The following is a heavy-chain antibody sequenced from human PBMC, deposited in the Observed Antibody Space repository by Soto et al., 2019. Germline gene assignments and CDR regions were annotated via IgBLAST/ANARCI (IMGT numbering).Heavy chain of an antibody. CDR3: ARGPTTVTTSDAFDF. D-gene: IGHD4-17*01. J-gene: IGHJ3*01. CDR1: GYTFTSYG. CDR2: ISAYNGNT. V-gene: IGHV1-18*01. Sequence: ASVKVSCKASGYTFTSYGISWVRQAPGQGLEWMGWISAYNGNTNYAQKLQGRVTMTTDTSTSTAYMELRSLRSDDTAVYYCARGPTTVTTSDAFDFWGQGTMVTVSS.